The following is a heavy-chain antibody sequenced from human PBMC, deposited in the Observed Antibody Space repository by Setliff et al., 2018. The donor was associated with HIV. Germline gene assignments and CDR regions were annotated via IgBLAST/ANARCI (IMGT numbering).Heavy chain of an antibody. D-gene: IGHD2-2*01. J-gene: IGHJ4*02. CDR1: GDNFTSYT. CDR3: ARESACSSTSCPKVLDY. CDR2: INPDNGNT. V-gene: IGHV1-3*01. Sequence: ASVKVSCKASGDNFTSYTFHWVRQAPGQTPEWMGWINPDNGNTQYSQKFRGRVTMTRDTSASTAYMELSSLRPEDTAVYYCARESACSSTSCPKVLDYWGQGTLVTVSS.